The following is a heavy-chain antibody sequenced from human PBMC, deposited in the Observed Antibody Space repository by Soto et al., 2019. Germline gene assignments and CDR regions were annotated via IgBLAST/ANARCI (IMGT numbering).Heavy chain of an antibody. Sequence: GGSLRLSCAASGFTFSSYWMHWVRQAPGKGLVWVSRINSDGSSTSYADSVKGRFTISRDNAKNTLYLQMNSLRAEDTAVYYCARGARGYSYGPHKEGPDYWGQGTLVTVSS. CDR2: INSDGSST. D-gene: IGHD5-18*01. CDR3: ARGARGYSYGPHKEGPDY. J-gene: IGHJ4*02. V-gene: IGHV3-74*01. CDR1: GFTFSSYW.